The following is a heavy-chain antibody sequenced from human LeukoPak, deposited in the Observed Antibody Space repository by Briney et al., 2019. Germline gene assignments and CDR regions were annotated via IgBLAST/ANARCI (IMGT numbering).Heavy chain of an antibody. CDR2: ISYDRDNK. D-gene: IGHD3-10*01. Sequence: GGSLRLSCAASGFTVSGYSMHWVRQAPGKGLEWVAVISYDRDNKYYADSVRGRFTISRDTSNNTLYLHLNSLRAEDTAVYYCARDPFGGKIFDFWGQGTLVTVSS. CDR1: GFTVSGYS. CDR3: ARDPFGGKIFDF. V-gene: IGHV3-30*14. J-gene: IGHJ4*02.